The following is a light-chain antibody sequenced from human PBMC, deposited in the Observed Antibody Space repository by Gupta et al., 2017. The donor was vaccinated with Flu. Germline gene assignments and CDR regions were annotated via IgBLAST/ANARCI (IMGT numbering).Light chain of an antibody. CDR1: NIGSKT. J-gene: IGLJ2*01. CDR3: QVWDRSSDLVV. Sequence: GKTASMTCGGNNIGSKTVHWYQQKPGQAPVLVVCDDSDRPSGIPERFSGSNSGNTATLTSSRVEAGDEADYYCQVWDRSSDLVVFGGGTKLTVL. CDR2: DDS. V-gene: IGLV3-21*03.